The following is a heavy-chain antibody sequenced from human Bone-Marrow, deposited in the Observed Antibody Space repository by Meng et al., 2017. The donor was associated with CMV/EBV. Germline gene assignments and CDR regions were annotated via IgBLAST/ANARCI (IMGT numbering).Heavy chain of an antibody. CDR1: GYTFTGYY. CDR2: INPNSGGT. V-gene: IGHV1-2*02. D-gene: IGHD3-22*01. J-gene: IGHJ4*02. Sequence: ASVKVSCKASGYTFTGYYMHWVRQAPGQGLEWMGWINPNSGGTNYAQKFQGRVTMTRDTSISTAYMELSRLRSDDTAVYYCARMFDITMIVGRGYYFDYWGQGPLVTVSS. CDR3: ARMFDITMIVGRGYYFDY.